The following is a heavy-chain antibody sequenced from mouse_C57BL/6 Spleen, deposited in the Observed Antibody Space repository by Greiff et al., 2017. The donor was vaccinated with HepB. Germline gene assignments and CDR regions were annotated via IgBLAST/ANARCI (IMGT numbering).Heavy chain of an antibody. CDR3: ARRDGYYDAMDY. CDR1: GYTFTSYW. V-gene: IGHV1-69*01. CDR2: IDPSDSYT. J-gene: IGHJ4*01. D-gene: IGHD2-3*01. Sequence: VQLQQPGAELVMPGASVKLSCKASGYTFTSYWMHWVKQRPRQGLEWIGAIDPSDSYTNYNQKFKGKYTLTVDKSSITAYMQLSSLTSEDSAVYYCARRDGYYDAMDYWGQGTSVTVSS.